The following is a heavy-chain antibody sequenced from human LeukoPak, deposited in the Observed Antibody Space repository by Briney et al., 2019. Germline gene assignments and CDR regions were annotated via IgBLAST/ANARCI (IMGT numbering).Heavy chain of an antibody. CDR2: IYYRGSA. D-gene: IGHD2-2*01. Sequence: SETLSLTCTVSGGSVSSGSYYWSWIRQPPGKGLEWIRHIYYRGSANYNPSLKSRVPISVDTSKNQFSLKLSSVTAADTAVYHCARDGGAVVVPAAMGFDYGDYRPRYYGMDVWGQGTTVTVSS. CDR1: GGSVSSGSYY. J-gene: IGHJ6*02. V-gene: IGHV4-61*01. CDR3: ARDGGAVVVPAAMGFDYGDYRPRYYGMDV.